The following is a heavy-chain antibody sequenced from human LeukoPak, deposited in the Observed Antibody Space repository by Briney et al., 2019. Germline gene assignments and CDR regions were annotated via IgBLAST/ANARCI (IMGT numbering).Heavy chain of an antibody. CDR3: AKSEISSSWYG. D-gene: IGHD6-13*01. CDR1: GFTFDDYA. CDR2: ISWNSGSI. V-gene: IGHV3-9*01. J-gene: IGHJ4*02. Sequence: GGSLRLSCAASGFTFDDYAMHWVRQAPGKGLEWVSGISWNSGSIGYADSVKGRFTISRDNAKNSLYLQMNSLRAEDTALYYCAKSEISSSWYGWGQGTLVTVSS.